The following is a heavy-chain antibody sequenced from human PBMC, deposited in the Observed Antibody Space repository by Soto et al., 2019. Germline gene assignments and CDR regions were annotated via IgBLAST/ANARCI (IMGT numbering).Heavy chain of an antibody. J-gene: IGHJ4*02. CDR3: GADSSGYYPRTDY. D-gene: IGHD3-22*01. Sequence: EVQLLESGGGLVQPGGSLRLSCAASGFTFSSYAMSWVRQAPGKGLEWVSAISGSGGSTYYADSVKGRFTISRHNSKNTLYLQVNSLRAEDTAVYYCGADSSGYYPRTDYWGQGTLVTVSS. CDR2: ISGSGGST. CDR1: GFTFSSYA. V-gene: IGHV3-23*01.